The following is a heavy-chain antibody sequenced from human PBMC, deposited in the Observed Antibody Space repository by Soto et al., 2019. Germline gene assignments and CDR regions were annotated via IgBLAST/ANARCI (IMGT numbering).Heavy chain of an antibody. Sequence: QVQLLESGPGVVKPSETLSLTCTVSGDSIGTTHSYWAWIRQSPGKGLEWIGNIHYSGSTYYMPSLRSRVTLSVDTSKNQFSLRLTSVTAEDTAVYYCARHEGNGNVWPLDYWGQGILVTVSS. D-gene: IGHD2-8*01. CDR1: GDSIGTTHSY. CDR2: IHYSGST. CDR3: ARHEGNGNVWPLDY. J-gene: IGHJ4*02. V-gene: IGHV4-39*01.